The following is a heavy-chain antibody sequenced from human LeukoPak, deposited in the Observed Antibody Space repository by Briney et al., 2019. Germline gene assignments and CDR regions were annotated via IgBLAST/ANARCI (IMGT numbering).Heavy chain of an antibody. J-gene: IGHJ5*02. Sequence: GGSLTLSCAASGFSFSTYAMAWVRQAPGKGLEWVSGVTNNYNTYYADSVKGRFTISRDNSKNTLYLQMNGLRAEDTAVYYCAKNQPGGWFDPWGQGTLVTVSS. CDR1: GFSFSTYA. CDR3: AKNQPGGWFDP. CDR2: VTNNYNT. D-gene: IGHD3-10*01. V-gene: IGHV3-23*01.